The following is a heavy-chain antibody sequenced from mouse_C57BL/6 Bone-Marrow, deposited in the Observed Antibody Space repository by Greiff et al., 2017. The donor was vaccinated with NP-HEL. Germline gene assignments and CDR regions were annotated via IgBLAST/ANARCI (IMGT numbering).Heavy chain of an antibody. D-gene: IGHD3-1*01. CDR1: GYTFTSYW. CDR2: IHPNSGST. Sequence: QVQLQQPGAELVKPGASVKLSCKASGYTFTSYWMHWVKQRPGQGLEWIGMIHPNSGSTNYNEKFKSKATLTVDKPSSTAYMQLSSLTSEDSAVYYCARSLGDYFDYWGQGTTLTVSS. V-gene: IGHV1-64*01. CDR3: ARSLGDYFDY. J-gene: IGHJ2*01.